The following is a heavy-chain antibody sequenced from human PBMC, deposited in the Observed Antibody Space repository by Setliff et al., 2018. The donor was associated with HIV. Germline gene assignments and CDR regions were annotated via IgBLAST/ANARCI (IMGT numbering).Heavy chain of an antibody. V-gene: IGHV1-69*05. J-gene: IGHJ4*02. D-gene: IGHD5-12*01. CDR2: IIPIFGTA. Sequence: SVKVSCKTFGYRFTDFYVNWVRQAPGQGLEWMGGIIPIFGTANYAQKFQGRVTMTTHTSTNTAYMELRSLRSDDTAVYYCARGKTWLRFLDYWGQGTLVTVSS. CDR1: GYRFTDFY. CDR3: ARGKTWLRFLDY.